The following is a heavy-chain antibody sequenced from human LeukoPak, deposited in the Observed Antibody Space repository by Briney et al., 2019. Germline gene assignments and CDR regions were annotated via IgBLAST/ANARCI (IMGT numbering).Heavy chain of an antibody. V-gene: IGHV3-48*04. D-gene: IGHD6-19*01. J-gene: IGHJ5*02. CDR3: ASRAIGWYRDGNSFDP. Sequence: GGSLRLSCAASGFTFSTYSMNWVRQAPGKGLVWLAYIRADSDTIYYAGSVKGRFTVSRDNAKNSLYLQINSLRAEDTAIYYCASRAIGWYRDGNSFDPWGQGTLVTVSS. CDR1: GFTFSTYS. CDR2: IRADSDTI.